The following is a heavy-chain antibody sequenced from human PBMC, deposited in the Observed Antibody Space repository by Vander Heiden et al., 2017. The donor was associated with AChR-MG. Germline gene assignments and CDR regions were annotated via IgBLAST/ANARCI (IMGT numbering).Heavy chain of an antibody. J-gene: IGHJ6*02. CDR3: ARGTGTRYYYYGMDV. D-gene: IGHD1-7*01. Sequence: QVQLQVSGPGLVQPSEHLSLTCTVSGGSISSYYWSWIRQPPRKGLEWIGYIYYRGSTNYNPPLKSRVTISVDTSKNQFSLKLSSVTAADTAVYYCARGTGTRYYYYGMDVWGQGTTVTVSS. CDR1: GGSISSYY. CDR2: IYYRGST. V-gene: IGHV4-59*01.